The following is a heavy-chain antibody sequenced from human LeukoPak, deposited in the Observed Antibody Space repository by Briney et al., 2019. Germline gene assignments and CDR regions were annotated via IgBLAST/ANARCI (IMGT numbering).Heavy chain of an antibody. CDR3: ARQDCSSTSCHYYFDY. J-gene: IGHJ4*02. CDR2: IYPGDSDT. D-gene: IGHD2-2*01. V-gene: IGHV5-51*01. CDR1: GYRFTSYW. Sequence: GESLKISCKGSGYRFTSYWIGWVRQMPGKGLEWMGIIYPGDSDTRYSPSFQGQVTISADKSISTAYLQWSSLKASDTAMYYCARQDCSSTSCHYYFDYWGQGTLVTVSS.